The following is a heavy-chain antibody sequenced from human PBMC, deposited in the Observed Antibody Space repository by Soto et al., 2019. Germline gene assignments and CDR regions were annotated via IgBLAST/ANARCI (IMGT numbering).Heavy chain of an antibody. CDR1: GLIFSNYK. CDR2: INTDGSIT. CDR3: ARDTNGLHY. D-gene: IGHD2-8*01. V-gene: IGHV3-74*01. Sequence: EVQLVESGGGLVQPGGSLRLSCAASGLIFSNYKMHWVRQAPGKGLVWVSRINTDGSITDYADSVKGRFTVSRDNAKNTMYLQMSSLMADDTAVYYCARDTNGLHYWGQGTLVTVSS. J-gene: IGHJ4*02.